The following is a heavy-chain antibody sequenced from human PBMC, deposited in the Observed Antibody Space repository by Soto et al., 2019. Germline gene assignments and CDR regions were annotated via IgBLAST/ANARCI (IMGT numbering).Heavy chain of an antibody. CDR3: ARQGPLDIWIGLGLDD. CDR2: ISYDGSKK. V-gene: IGHV3-30-3*01. J-gene: IGHJ4*02. D-gene: IGHD2-2*03. CDR1: GFTFINYA. Sequence: GGSLRLSCAASGFTFINYALHWVRQAPGKGLEWVAGISYDGSKKYCADSVKGQFTISRDSSKNTLYLQMNTLRPEDTAVYYCARQGPLDIWIGLGLDDWGQGTLVTVSS.